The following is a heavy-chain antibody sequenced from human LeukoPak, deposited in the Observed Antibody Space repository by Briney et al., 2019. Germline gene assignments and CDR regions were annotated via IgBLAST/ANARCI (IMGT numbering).Heavy chain of an antibody. CDR1: GYRFDNYY. CDR3: ARDRAPKTVTSEVDAFDI. J-gene: IGHJ3*02. CDR2: LNPDSGET. V-gene: IGHV1-3*03. Sequence: ASVKVSCKGSGYRFDNYYLHWVRQAPGQGLEWMGWLNPDSGETKYVEKFQGRVTITWDTSASTAYMELSGLRSEDMAVYYCARDRAPKTVTSEVDAFDIWGQGTMVTVSS. D-gene: IGHD4-17*01.